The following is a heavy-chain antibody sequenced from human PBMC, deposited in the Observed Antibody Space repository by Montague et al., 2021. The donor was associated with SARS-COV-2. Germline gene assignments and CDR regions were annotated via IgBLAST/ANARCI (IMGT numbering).Heavy chain of an antibody. D-gene: IGHD3-10*01. CDR2: VDYSGLT. J-gene: IGHJ3*02. Sequence: SETLSLTCTVSRDSISSHNYFWAWIRQPPGKGLEWIGSVDYSGLTFYNPSLESLVTISVDTSKKQFSLKVNSVTAADTAVYYCEKDGEAPAWGTLDNWGQGTMVTVSS. V-gene: IGHV4-39*07. CDR3: EKDGEAPAWGTLDN. CDR1: RDSISSHNYF.